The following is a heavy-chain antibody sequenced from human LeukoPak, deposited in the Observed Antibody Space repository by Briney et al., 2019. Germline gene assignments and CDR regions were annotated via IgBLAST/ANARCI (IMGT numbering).Heavy chain of an antibody. D-gene: IGHD6-19*01. CDR2: INAHRTT. J-gene: IGHJ4*02. Sequence: GGSLRLSCATSGFTFSPYSINWVRQAPGKGLEWISYINAHRTTYYADSVEGRFTVSRDNAKNSAYLQLNSLRVEDTAMYYCARSVEGSFDYWGQGTLVTVSS. V-gene: IGHV3-48*01. CDR1: GFTFSPYS. CDR3: ARSVEGSFDY.